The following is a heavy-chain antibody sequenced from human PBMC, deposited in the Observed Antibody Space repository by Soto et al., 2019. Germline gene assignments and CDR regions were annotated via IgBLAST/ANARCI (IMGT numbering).Heavy chain of an antibody. CDR3: ARDRRGWLTESFHYGMDV. CDR2: IYYSGST. V-gene: IGHV4-59*01. CDR1: GGSISSYY. Sequence: PSETLSLTCTVSGGSISSYYWSWIRQPPGKGLEWIGYIYYSGSTNYNPSLKSRVTISVDASKNQFSLKLSSVTAADTAVYYCARDRRGWLTESFHYGMDVWGQGTPVTVS. D-gene: IGHD3-10*01. J-gene: IGHJ6*01.